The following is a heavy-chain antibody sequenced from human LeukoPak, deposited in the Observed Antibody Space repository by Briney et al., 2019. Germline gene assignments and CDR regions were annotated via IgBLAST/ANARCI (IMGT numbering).Heavy chain of an antibody. Sequence: SETLSLTCTVSGGSISSSSYHWGWIRQPPGKGLEWIGSIYYSGSTYYNPSLKSRVTISVDTSKNQFSLKLSSVTAADTAVYYCAGRFSWYDYWGQGTLVTVSS. D-gene: IGHD6-13*01. V-gene: IGHV4-39*01. CDR2: IYYSGST. CDR3: AGRFSWYDY. J-gene: IGHJ4*02. CDR1: GGSISSSSYH.